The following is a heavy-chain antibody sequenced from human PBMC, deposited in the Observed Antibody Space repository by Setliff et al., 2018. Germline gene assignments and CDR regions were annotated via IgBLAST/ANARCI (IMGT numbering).Heavy chain of an antibody. D-gene: IGHD6-13*01. Sequence: PSETLSLTCTVSGVSISSSSYDGGWIRQPPGKVLEWIGSIYSSGSTYYNPSLKSRVTISVDTSKNKFSLKPSSVTAAATAENYFARRGMTSSWFQGLDYWGQGTLVTVSS. V-gene: IGHV4-39*01. CDR1: GVSISSSSYD. J-gene: IGHJ4*02. CDR2: IYSSGST. CDR3: ARRGMTSSWFQGLDY.